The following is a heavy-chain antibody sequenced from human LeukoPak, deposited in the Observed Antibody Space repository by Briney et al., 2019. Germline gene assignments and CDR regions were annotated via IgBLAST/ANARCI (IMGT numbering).Heavy chain of an antibody. J-gene: IGHJ3*01. V-gene: IGHV4-59*08. D-gene: IGHD3-10*01. CDR2: IYNSGTT. Sequence: SETLSLTCAVSGGSLSSYYWSWIRQPPGKGLGWIGYIYNSGTTNYNPSLKSRVTISVDTSKNHFSLRLTSVTAADTATYYCARHYYGSGSSAFDVWGQGTMVIVSS. CDR3: ARHYYGSGSSAFDV. CDR1: GGSLSSYY.